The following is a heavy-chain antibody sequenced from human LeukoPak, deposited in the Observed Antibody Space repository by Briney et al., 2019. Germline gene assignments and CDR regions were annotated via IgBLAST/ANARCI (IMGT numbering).Heavy chain of an antibody. CDR3: ARRDPTTVTAFDY. Sequence: GESVKISCGVSGFDFTRDWIGWVRLMPGEVLEWMGIIFPDDSDTRYSPSFQGQVTLSADKSISTAYLQWSSLKASDTAIYYCARRDPTTVTAFDYWGQGTLVTVSS. J-gene: IGHJ4*02. CDR1: GFDFTRDW. CDR2: IFPDDSDT. D-gene: IGHD4-17*01. V-gene: IGHV5-51*01.